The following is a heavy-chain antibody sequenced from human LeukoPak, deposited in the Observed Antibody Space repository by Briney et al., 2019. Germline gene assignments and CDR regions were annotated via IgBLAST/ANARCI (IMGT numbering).Heavy chain of an antibody. D-gene: IGHD3-10*01. V-gene: IGHV3-20*04. Sequence: GGSLRLSCAASGFTFDDYGMSWVRQAPGKGLEWVSGINWNGGSTGYADSVKGRFTISRDNAKNSLYLQMNSLRAEDTAIYYCAKDGSTSGLQRHFHSWGQGTLVTVS. J-gene: IGHJ4*02. CDR2: INWNGGST. CDR1: GFTFDDYG. CDR3: AKDGSTSGLQRHFHS.